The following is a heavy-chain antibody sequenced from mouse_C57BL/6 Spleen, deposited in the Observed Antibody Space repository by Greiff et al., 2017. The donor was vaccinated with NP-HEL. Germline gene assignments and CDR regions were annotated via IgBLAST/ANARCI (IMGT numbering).Heavy chain of an antibody. V-gene: IGHV1-50*01. CDR3: AREKYDDAEGAY. CDR1: GYTFTSYW. D-gene: IGHD2-4*01. Sequence: VQLQQSGAELVKPGASVKLSCKASGYTFTSYWMQWVKQRPGQGLEWIGEIDPSDSYTNYNQKFKGKATLTVDTSSSTAYMQLSSLTSEDSAVYYWAREKYDDAEGAYWGQGTLVTVAA. J-gene: IGHJ3*01. CDR2: IDPSDSYT.